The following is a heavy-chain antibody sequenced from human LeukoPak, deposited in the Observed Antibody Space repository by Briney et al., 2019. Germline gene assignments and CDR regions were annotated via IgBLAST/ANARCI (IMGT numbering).Heavy chain of an antibody. V-gene: IGHV4-61*09. CDR1: GGSISSGSYY. Sequence: SETLSLTCTVSGGSISSGSYYWSWIRQPAGKGLEWIGHIYISGSTNYHPSLKSRVSISVDTSKNQFSLKLYSVTAADTAVYYCAGLGDYGDYVDAFDIWGQGTMVTVSS. J-gene: IGHJ3*02. CDR2: IYISGST. D-gene: IGHD4-17*01. CDR3: AGLGDYGDYVDAFDI.